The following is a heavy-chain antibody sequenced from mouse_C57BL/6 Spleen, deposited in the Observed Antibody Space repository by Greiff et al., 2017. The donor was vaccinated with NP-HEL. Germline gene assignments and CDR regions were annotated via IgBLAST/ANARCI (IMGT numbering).Heavy chain of an antibody. D-gene: IGHD1-1*01. J-gene: IGHJ3*01. V-gene: IGHV1-52*01. Sequence: QVQLQQSGAELVRPGSSVKLSCKASGYTFTSYWMHWVKQRPIQGLEWIGNIDPSDSETHYNQKFKDKATLTVDKSSSTAYMQLSSLTSEDSAVYYCARPLYGSSYGRFAYWGQGTLVTVSA. CDR1: GYTFTSYW. CDR2: IDPSDSET. CDR3: ARPLYGSSYGRFAY.